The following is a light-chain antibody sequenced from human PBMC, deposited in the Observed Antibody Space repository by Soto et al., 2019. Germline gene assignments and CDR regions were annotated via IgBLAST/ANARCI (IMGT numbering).Light chain of an antibody. V-gene: IGLV4-69*01. CDR1: SGYSQYA. J-gene: IGLJ2*01. Sequence: QSALTQSPSASASLGASVKLTCTLNSGYSQYAIAWHQQQPEKGPRYLLKINRDGSHNKDDGIPDRFSGSSSGAERYLTISSLQSEDEADYYCQTWGPGIRVFGGGTKLTVL. CDR2: INRDGSH. CDR3: QTWGPGIRV.